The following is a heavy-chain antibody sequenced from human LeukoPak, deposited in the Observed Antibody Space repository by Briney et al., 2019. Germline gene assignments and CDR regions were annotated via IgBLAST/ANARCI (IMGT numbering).Heavy chain of an antibody. CDR3: ARASCLGSCIAGTSFDY. CDR1: GYTLTSYY. Sequence: ASVKVSCKASGYTLTSYYMHWVRQAPGQGLEWMGIINPSGGSTSYAQKFQGRVTMTRDTSTSTVYMELSSLRSEDTAVYYCARASCLGSCIAGTSFDYWGQGTLVTVSS. V-gene: IGHV1-46*01. CDR2: INPSGGST. D-gene: IGHD6-13*01. J-gene: IGHJ4*02.